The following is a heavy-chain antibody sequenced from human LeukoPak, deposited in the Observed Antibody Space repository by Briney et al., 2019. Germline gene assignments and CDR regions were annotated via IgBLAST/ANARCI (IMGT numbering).Heavy chain of an antibody. D-gene: IGHD6-19*01. CDR2: VSPDSGDT. Sequence: AASVKVSCKASGYTFTNNDINWVRQATGQGTEWMGWVSPDSGDTGYAPNFRGRVTMTTDTSINTAYMELTSLTSEDTAIYYCTRGRAAGDWGQGTLVTVSS. J-gene: IGHJ4*02. V-gene: IGHV1-8*01. CDR1: GYTFTNND. CDR3: TRGRAAGD.